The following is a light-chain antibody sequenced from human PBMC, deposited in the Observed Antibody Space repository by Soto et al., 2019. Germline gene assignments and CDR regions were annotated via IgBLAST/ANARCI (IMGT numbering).Light chain of an antibody. CDR2: DVT. J-gene: IGLJ1*01. CDR3: CSYAGSYTHV. CDR1: SSDVGGYNY. Sequence: QSVLTQPASVSGSPGQSITISCTGTSSDVGGYNYVSWYQQHPGKAPKLIIYDVTKRPSGVPDRFSGSKSGNTASLTISGLQAEDEADYYCCSYAGSYTHVFGTGTKVTVL. V-gene: IGLV2-11*01.